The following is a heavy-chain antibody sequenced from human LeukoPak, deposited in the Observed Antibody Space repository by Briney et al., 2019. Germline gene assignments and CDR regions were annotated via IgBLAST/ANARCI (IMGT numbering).Heavy chain of an antibody. D-gene: IGHD6-13*01. V-gene: IGHV3-23*01. J-gene: IGHJ4*02. CDR2: ISGGTGGST. CDR3: AKRGSSSWTQFDY. Sequence: GGSLSLSCAASGFTFNDYAINWVRQAPGKGLEWVSVISGGTGGSTYYADSVKGRFTISRDNSKNTLYLQMNSLRAEDTAVYYCAKRGSSSWTQFDYWGQGTLVTVSS. CDR1: GFTFNDYA.